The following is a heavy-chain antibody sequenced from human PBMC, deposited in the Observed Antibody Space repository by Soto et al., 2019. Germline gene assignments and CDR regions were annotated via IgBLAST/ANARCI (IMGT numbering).Heavy chain of an antibody. CDR1: GGTLNSQS. CDR2: IIPMFGTP. J-gene: IGHJ5*02. Sequence: QVQVFQSGAEVKKPGSSVRVSCKVSGGTLNSQSITWVRQAPGQGLEWMGGIIPMFGTPTDAQKFRGRVTISADTSTSTVYRELRSLGSQDTAVYYCATSLAARRKPYNWLAAWGQGTLFTVSS. D-gene: IGHD6-6*01. V-gene: IGHV1-69*06. CDR3: ATSLAARRKPYNWLAA.